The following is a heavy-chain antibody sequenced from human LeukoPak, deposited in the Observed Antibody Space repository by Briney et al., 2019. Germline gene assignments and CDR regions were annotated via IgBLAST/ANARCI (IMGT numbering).Heavy chain of an antibody. CDR1: GFTFSSYS. Sequence: GGSLRLSCAASGFTFSSYSMNWVRQAPGKGLEWVSSISSSSSYIYCADSVKGRFTISRDNAKNSLYLQMNSLRAEDTAVYYCARDRGLTPPFDPWGQGTLVTVSS. CDR2: ISSSSSYI. J-gene: IGHJ5*02. D-gene: IGHD4-23*01. V-gene: IGHV3-21*01. CDR3: ARDRGLTPPFDP.